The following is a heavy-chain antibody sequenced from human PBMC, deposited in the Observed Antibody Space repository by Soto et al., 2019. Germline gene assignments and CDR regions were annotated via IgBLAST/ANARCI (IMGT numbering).Heavy chain of an antibody. J-gene: IGHJ4*02. V-gene: IGHV3-23*01. CDR2: ISGSGGST. Sequence: EVQLLESGGGLVQPGGSLRLSCAASGFTFSSYVMSWVRQAPGKGLEWVSGISGSGGSTYYADSVKGRFSMSRDNSKNTLYLQMNSLRAEDTAVYYCAKSAVAGLHSVAAIDYWGQGTLVTVSS. D-gene: IGHD6-19*01. CDR3: AKSAVAGLHSVAAIDY. CDR1: GFTFSSYV.